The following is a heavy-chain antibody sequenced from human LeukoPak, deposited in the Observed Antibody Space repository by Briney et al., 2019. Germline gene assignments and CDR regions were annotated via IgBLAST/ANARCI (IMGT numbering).Heavy chain of an antibody. J-gene: IGHJ3*01. CDR3: AKGYYYGSGTYSRAFDV. Sequence: GRSLRLSCAASGFTFDDHAMHWVRQAPGKGLEWVSGISWNSENTGYADSVKGRLIISRDNAKNSLYLQMNSLRAEDTALYYCAKGYYYGSGTYSRAFDVWGQGTMVTVSS. V-gene: IGHV3-9*01. CDR2: ISWNSENT. D-gene: IGHD3-10*01. CDR1: GFTFDDHA.